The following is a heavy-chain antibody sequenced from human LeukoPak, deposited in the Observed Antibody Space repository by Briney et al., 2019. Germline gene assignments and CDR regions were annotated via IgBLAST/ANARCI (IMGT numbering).Heavy chain of an antibody. CDR3: ARNDYVWGSYRLNWFDP. Sequence: TSETLSLTCAVYGGSFSGYYWSWIRQPPGQGLEWIGEINHSGSTNYNPSLKIRVTISVDTSKNQFSLKLSSVTAADTAVYYCARNDYVWGSYRLNWFDPWGQGTLVTVSS. CDR1: GGSFSGYY. V-gene: IGHV4-34*01. D-gene: IGHD3-16*02. J-gene: IGHJ5*02. CDR2: INHSGST.